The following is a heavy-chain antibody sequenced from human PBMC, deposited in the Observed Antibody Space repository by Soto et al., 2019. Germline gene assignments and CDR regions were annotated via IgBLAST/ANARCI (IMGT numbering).Heavy chain of an antibody. Sequence: GSLSLSCAASGFTFSSYAMSWVRQAPGKGLEWVSAISGSGVSTYYADSVKGRFTISRDNSKNTLYLQMNSLRAEDTAVYYCAKSPGMYYYDSSGYYHYDYWGQGT. CDR1: GFTFSSYA. CDR3: AKSPGMYYYDSSGYYHYDY. J-gene: IGHJ4*02. D-gene: IGHD3-22*01. V-gene: IGHV3-23*01. CDR2: ISGSGVST.